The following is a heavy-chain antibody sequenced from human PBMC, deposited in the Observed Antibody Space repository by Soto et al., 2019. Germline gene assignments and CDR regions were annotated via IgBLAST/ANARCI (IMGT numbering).Heavy chain of an antibody. CDR2: INPSGGST. CDR1: GYTLTSYY. V-gene: IGHV1-46*01. D-gene: IGHD3-22*01. Sequence: ASVKVSCKASGYTLTSYYMHWVRQAPGQGLEWMGIINPSGGSTSYAQKFQGRVTMTRDTSTSTVYMELSSLRSEDTAVYYCARGTYYYDSSGYYGGDYWGQGTLVTVSS. CDR3: ARGTYYYDSSGYYGGDY. J-gene: IGHJ4*02.